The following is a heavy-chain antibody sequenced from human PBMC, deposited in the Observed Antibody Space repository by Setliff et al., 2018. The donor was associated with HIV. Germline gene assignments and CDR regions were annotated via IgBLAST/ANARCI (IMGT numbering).Heavy chain of an antibody. CDR2: LRPSGNT. Sequence: PSETLSLTCTVSGGPFSSSSYYWGWIRQPPGKGLEWIGSLRPSGNTYYNPSLKSRVTISVDTSKNQFSLNVNSVTAADTAVYYCASYGGGSENDAFRVWGQGTMVTVSS. CDR3: ASYGGGSENDAFRV. V-gene: IGHV4-39*01. J-gene: IGHJ3*01. CDR1: GGPFSSSSYY. D-gene: IGHD4-17*01.